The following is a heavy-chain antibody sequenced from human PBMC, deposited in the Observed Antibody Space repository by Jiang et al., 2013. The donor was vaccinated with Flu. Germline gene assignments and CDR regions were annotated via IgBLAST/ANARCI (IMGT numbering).Heavy chain of an antibody. J-gene: IGHJ5*02. CDR3: ARQDMIVAHRGWFDP. Sequence: LLKPSETLSLTCTVSGGSISSYYWSWIRQPPGKGLEWIGYIYYSGSTNYNPSLKSRVTISVDTSKNQFSLKLSSVTAADTAVYYCARQDMIVAHRGWFDPWGQGTLVTVSS. CDR1: GGSISSYY. D-gene: IGHD3-22*01. CDR2: IYYSGST. V-gene: IGHV4-59*08.